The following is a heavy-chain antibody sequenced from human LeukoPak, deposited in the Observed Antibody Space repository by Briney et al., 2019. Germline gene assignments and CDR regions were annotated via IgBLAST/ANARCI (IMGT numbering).Heavy chain of an antibody. CDR2: IRDDGSHK. CDR3: AKESIVAAGDFDY. CDR1: GFSFRSCG. D-gene: IGHD6-13*01. Sequence: GGSLRLSCVASGFSFRSCGMHWVSQAPGKGLEWVAFIRDDGSHKNYAGSVKGRFTISRDNSENTLYLQMNSLRTEDTAVYYCAKESIVAAGDFDYWGQGTLVTVSS. V-gene: IGHV3-30*02. J-gene: IGHJ4*02.